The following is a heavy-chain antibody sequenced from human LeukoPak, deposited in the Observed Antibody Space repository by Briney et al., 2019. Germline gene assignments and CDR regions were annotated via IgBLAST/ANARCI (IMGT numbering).Heavy chain of an antibody. CDR1: GFTFDDYA. J-gene: IGHJ2*01. CDR2: ISWNSGSI. V-gene: IGHV3-9*01. Sequence: GGSLRLPCAASGFTFDDYAMHWVRQAPGKGLEWVSGISWNSGSIGYADSVKGRFTISRDNAKNSLYLQMNSLRAEDTALYYCAKDIQGIAVAPWYFDLWGRGTLVTVSS. D-gene: IGHD6-19*01. CDR3: AKDIQGIAVAPWYFDL.